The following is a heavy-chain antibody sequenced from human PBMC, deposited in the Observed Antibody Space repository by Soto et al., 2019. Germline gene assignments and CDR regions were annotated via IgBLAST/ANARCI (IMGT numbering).Heavy chain of an antibody. CDR3: ARDLDPKIAAYGQQDYGMDV. CDR1: GYTFTGYY. V-gene: IGHV1-2*02. J-gene: IGHJ6*02. D-gene: IGHD6-25*01. CDR2: INPNSGGT. Sequence: ASVKVSCKASGYTFTGYYMHWVRQAPGQGLEWMGWINPNSGGTNYAQKFKGRVTMTRDTSISTAYMELSSLRSEDTAVYYCARDLDPKIAAYGQQDYGMDVWGQGTTVTVS.